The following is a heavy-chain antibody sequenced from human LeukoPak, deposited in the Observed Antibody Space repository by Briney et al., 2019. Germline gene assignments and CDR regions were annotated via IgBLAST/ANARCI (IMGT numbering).Heavy chain of an antibody. CDR1: GFTFDHYA. J-gene: IGHJ6*03. Sequence: GGSLRLSCAASGFTFDHYAMHWVRQAPGKGLEWVSGISWNSGSIGYADSVKGRFTISRDNAKNSLYLQMNSLRAEDTAVYYCVRASGYSSSWDLYYYYYMDVWGKGTTVTISS. V-gene: IGHV3-9*01. D-gene: IGHD6-13*01. CDR3: VRASGYSSSWDLYYYYYMDV. CDR2: ISWNSGSI.